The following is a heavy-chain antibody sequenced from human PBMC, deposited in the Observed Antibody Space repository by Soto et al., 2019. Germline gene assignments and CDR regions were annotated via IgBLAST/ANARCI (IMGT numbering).Heavy chain of an antibody. Sequence: GSLRLSCAASGFSLSSYSMNWVRQAPVKGLEWVSSISSSSSYIYYADSVKGRFTISRDNAKNSLYLQMNSLRAEDTAVYYCASFIVVVPAATKKYYYYGMDVWGQGTTVTVSS. CDR3: ASFIVVVPAATKKYYYYGMDV. CDR1: GFSLSSYS. CDR2: ISSSSSYI. V-gene: IGHV3-21*01. J-gene: IGHJ6*02. D-gene: IGHD2-2*01.